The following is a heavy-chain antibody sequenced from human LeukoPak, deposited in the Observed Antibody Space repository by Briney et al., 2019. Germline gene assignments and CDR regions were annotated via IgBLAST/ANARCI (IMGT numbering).Heavy chain of an antibody. V-gene: IGHV3-23*01. CDR2: XSGSGGST. CDR1: GFTFSSYA. J-gene: IGHJ4*02. D-gene: IGHD6-13*01. Sequence: GGSLRLSCAASGFTFSSYAMSWVRQAPGKGLEXXXXXSGSGGSTFYAESVKGRFTISRDNSRNTLYLQMNSLRGEDTAIYYCARASHGYTSTWYYFDYWGQGTLVTVSS. CDR3: ARASHGYTSTWYYFDY.